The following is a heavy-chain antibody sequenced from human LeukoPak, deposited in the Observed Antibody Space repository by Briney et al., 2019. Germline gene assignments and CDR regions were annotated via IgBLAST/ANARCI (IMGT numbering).Heavy chain of an antibody. CDR3: ARDYTIFGVATDY. V-gene: IGHV1-69*01. Sequence: SVKVSCKASGGTFCSYAISWVRQAPGQGLEWMGGIIPIFGTANYAQKFQGRVTITADESTSTAYMELSSLRSEDTAVYYCARDYTIFGVATDYWGQGTLVTVSS. D-gene: IGHD3-3*01. CDR1: GGTFCSYA. J-gene: IGHJ4*02. CDR2: IIPIFGTA.